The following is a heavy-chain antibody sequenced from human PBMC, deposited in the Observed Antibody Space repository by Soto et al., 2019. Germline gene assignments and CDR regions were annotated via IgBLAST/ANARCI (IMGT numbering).Heavy chain of an antibody. D-gene: IGHD6-19*01. V-gene: IGHV3-30*18. J-gene: IGHJ6*02. CDR2: ISYDGSNK. CDR1: GFTFSSYG. Sequence: LRLSCAASGFTFSSYGMHWVRQAPGKGLEWVAVISYDGSNKYYADSVKGRFTISRDNSKNTLYLQMNSLRAEDTAVYYCAKDLVAVAGKNYGMDVWGQGSTVTVSS. CDR3: AKDLVAVAGKNYGMDV.